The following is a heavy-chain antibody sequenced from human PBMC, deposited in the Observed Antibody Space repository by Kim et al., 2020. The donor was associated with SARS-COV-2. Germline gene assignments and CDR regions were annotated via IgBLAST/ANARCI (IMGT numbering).Heavy chain of an antibody. J-gene: IGHJ4*02. CDR2: LNPASGGT. CDR3: AREKGYYVSSAYYAY. Sequence: ASVKVSCKASGYSFTGYYIHWVRQAPGQGLEWMGRLNPASGGTNFAQKFQGRVTMTRDTSISTAYVEVSSLRSDDTAVYYCAREKGYYVSSAYYAYWGQG. D-gene: IGHD3-22*01. CDR1: GYSFTGYY. V-gene: IGHV1-2*06.